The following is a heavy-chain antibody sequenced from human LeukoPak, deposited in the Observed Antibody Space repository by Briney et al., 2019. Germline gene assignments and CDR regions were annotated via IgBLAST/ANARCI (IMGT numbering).Heavy chain of an antibody. CDR1: GGSISSTSYY. Sequence: PSETLSLTCSVSGGSISSTSYYWDWIHQPPGKGLEWIGTAFYTGTTYYNPSLKSRVTISVDTSNNQFSLKLSSVTAADTALYYCARQVLLAFDYWGQGALVTVSS. V-gene: IGHV4-39*01. CDR3: ARQVLLAFDY. CDR2: AFYTGTT. J-gene: IGHJ4*02. D-gene: IGHD3-10*01.